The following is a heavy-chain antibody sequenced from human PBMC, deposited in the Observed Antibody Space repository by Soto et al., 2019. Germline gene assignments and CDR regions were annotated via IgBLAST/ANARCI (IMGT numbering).Heavy chain of an antibody. CDR2: IYYSGST. J-gene: IGHJ4*02. CDR3: ARTSQQLVQYFDY. D-gene: IGHD6-13*01. CDR1: GGSISSYY. V-gene: IGHV4-59*01. Sequence: QVQLQESGPGLVKPSETLSLTCTVSGGSISSYYWSWIRQPPGKGLEWIGYIYYSGSTNYNPSLMSRVAISVDTSKNQFSLKLSSVTAADTAVYYCARTSQQLVQYFDYWGQGTLVTVSS.